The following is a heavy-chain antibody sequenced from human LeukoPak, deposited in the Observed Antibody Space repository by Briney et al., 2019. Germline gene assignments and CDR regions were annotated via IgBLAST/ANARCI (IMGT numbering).Heavy chain of an antibody. Sequence: SETLSLTCTVSGGSISSYYWSWIRQPPGKGLEWIGYIYYSGSTNYNPSLKSRVTISVDTSKNQFSLKLSSVTAADTAVYYCAREGYGDHYYYMDVWGKGTTVTVSS. V-gene: IGHV4-59*01. CDR2: IYYSGST. D-gene: IGHD4-17*01. J-gene: IGHJ6*03. CDR3: AREGYGDHYYYMDV. CDR1: GGSISSYY.